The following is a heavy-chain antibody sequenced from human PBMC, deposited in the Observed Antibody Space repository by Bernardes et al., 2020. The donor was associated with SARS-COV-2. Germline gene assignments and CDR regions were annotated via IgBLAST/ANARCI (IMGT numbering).Heavy chain of an antibody. J-gene: IGHJ5*02. D-gene: IGHD6-13*01. V-gene: IGHV3-20*01. Sequence: GGSLRLSCAASGFTFDDYGMSWVRQAPGKGLEWVSGINWNGGSTGYADSVKGRFTISRDNAKNSLYLQMNSLRAEDTALYHFAREGGSSWYSQWFDPWGQGTLVTVSS. CDR2: INWNGGST. CDR3: AREGGSSWYSQWFDP. CDR1: GFTFDDYG.